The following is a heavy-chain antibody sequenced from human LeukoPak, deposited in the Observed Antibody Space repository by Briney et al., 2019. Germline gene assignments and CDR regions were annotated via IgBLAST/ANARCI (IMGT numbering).Heavy chain of an antibody. Sequence: RGSLRLSCAASRFTFSNYSMKWIRQAPGKRLKWVSSITSSSTYIYYADSVKGRFTISRDNAKNSLYRPMNRLTHEDTALYYCASLNRADCSSTSCHTHYWGQGTLVTVSS. CDR3: ASLNRADCSSTSCHTHY. J-gene: IGHJ4*02. CDR2: ITSSSTYI. V-gene: IGHV3-21*01. CDR1: RFTFSNYS. D-gene: IGHD2-2*01.